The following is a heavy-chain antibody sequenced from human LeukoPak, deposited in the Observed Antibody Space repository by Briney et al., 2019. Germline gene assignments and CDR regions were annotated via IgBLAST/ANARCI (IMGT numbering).Heavy chain of an antibody. CDR3: ARDSSLVMANTFDY. Sequence: PSETLSLTCTVSGDSISSGSYYWSWIRQPAGKGLEWIGRIYTSGSTNYNPSLKSRVTISVDTSKNQFSLKLSSVTAADTAVYYCARDSSLVMANTFDYWGQGTLVTVSS. CDR2: IYTSGST. V-gene: IGHV4-61*02. J-gene: IGHJ4*02. D-gene: IGHD5-24*01. CDR1: GDSISSGSYY.